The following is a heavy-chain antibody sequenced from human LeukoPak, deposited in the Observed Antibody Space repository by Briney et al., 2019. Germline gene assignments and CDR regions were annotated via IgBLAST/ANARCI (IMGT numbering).Heavy chain of an antibody. CDR2: ISSSSSYI. V-gene: IGHV3-21*04. D-gene: IGHD6-13*01. J-gene: IGHJ4*02. Sequence: GGSLRLSCAASGFTFSSYSTNWVRQAPGKGLEWVSSISSSSSYIYYADSVKGRFTISRDNAKNSLYLQMNSLRAEDTAVYYCARRPGYSSSWYDPFDYWGQGTLVTVSS. CDR1: GFTFSSYS. CDR3: ARRPGYSSSWYDPFDY.